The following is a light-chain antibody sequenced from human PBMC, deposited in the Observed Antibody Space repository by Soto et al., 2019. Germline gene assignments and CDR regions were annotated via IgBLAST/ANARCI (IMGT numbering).Light chain of an antibody. CDR2: EGS. J-gene: IGLJ1*01. CDR1: IIGVGRFDV. CDR3: WTSLNPSRYV. V-gene: IGLV2-23*01. Sequence: QSALTQPAAVAGSLGQSIAISCTGTIIGVGRFDVVSWYQQHPGQVPKLIIYEGSRRPSGVSSRFSGSKSGNTASLTISGLNYTHAPHYARWTSLNPSRYVFG.